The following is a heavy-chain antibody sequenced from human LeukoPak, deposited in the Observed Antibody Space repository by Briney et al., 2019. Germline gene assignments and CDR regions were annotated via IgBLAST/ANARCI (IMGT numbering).Heavy chain of an antibody. CDR1: GGSISSSSYY. V-gene: IGHV4-39*01. Sequence: SETLSLTCTVSGGSISSSSYYWGWIRQPPGKGLEWIGSIYYSGSTYYNPSLKSRVTISVDTSKNQFSLKLSSVTAADTAVYCCARRAYYCSSTSCYRDYWGQGTLVTVSS. CDR3: ARRAYYCSSTSCYRDY. CDR2: IYYSGST. J-gene: IGHJ4*02. D-gene: IGHD2-2*02.